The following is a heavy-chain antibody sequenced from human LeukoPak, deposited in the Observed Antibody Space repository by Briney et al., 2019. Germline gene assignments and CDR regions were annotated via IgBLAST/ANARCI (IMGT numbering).Heavy chain of an antibody. CDR3: AKGQSYMIVKSFDP. CDR2: ISYDGSNK. CDR1: GFTFSSYA. J-gene: IGHJ5*02. D-gene: IGHD3-22*01. Sequence: GGSLRLSCAASGFTFSSYAMHWVRQAPGKGLEWVAVISYDGSNKYYADSVKGRFTISGDNSKNTLYLQMNSLRAEDTAVYYCAKGQSYMIVKSFDPWGQGTLVTVSS. V-gene: IGHV3-30*04.